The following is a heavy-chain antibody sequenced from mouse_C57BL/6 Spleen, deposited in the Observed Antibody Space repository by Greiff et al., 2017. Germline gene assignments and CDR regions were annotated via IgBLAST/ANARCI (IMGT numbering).Heavy chain of an antibody. CDR1: GYAFSSSW. CDR2: IYPGDGDT. V-gene: IGHV1-82*01. J-gene: IGHJ2*01. Sequence: QVQLQQSGPELVKPGASVKISCKASGYAFSSSWMNWVKQRPGKGLEWIGRIYPGDGDTNYNGKFKGKATLTADKSSSTAYMQLSSLTSEDSAVYFCARKGLYPFDDWGQGTTLTVSS. CDR3: ARKGLYPFDD. D-gene: IGHD3-3*01.